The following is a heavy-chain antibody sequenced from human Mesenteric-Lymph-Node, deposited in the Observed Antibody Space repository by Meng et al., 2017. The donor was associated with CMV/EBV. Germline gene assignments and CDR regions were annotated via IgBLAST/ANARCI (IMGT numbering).Heavy chain of an antibody. CDR2: INPNSGGA. Sequence: ASVKVSCKASGYTFSSYDINWVRLAPGQGLEWMGRINPNSGGATYAQKFQGRVAMTRDTSISTAYMELSRLRSDDTAVYYCARDPSQIYWFDPWGQGTRVTVSS. CDR3: ARDPSQIYWFDP. D-gene: IGHD2/OR15-2a*01. J-gene: IGHJ5*02. V-gene: IGHV1-2*06. CDR1: GYTFSSYD.